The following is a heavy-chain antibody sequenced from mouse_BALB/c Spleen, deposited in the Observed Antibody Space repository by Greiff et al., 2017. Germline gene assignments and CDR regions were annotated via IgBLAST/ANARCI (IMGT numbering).Heavy chain of an antibody. D-gene: IGHD2-4*01. Sequence: VQLQESGAELMKPGASVKISCKATGYTFSSYWIEWVKQRPGHGLEWIGEILPGSGSTNYNEKFKGKATFTADTSSNTAYMQLSSLTSEDSAVYYCASKVPSTMITTGFAYWGQGTLVTFSA. V-gene: IGHV1-9*01. J-gene: IGHJ3*01. CDR1: GYTFSSYW. CDR2: ILPGSGST. CDR3: ASKVPSTMITTGFAY.